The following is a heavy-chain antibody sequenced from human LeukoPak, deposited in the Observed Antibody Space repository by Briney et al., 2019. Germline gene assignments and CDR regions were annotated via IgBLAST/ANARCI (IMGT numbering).Heavy chain of an antibody. Sequence: PSETLSLTCVVSGDSISTVRHYWGWIRQPPGKGLEWIGSIFYSGSTYYNPSLKSRVSISVDTSKNLFSLELRSVTAADTAFYYCARIGSGYYIDYFDYWGQGPLVTVSS. CDR1: GDSISTVRHY. D-gene: IGHD3-3*01. CDR2: IFYSGST. CDR3: ARIGSGYYIDYFDY. J-gene: IGHJ4*02. V-gene: IGHV4-39*07.